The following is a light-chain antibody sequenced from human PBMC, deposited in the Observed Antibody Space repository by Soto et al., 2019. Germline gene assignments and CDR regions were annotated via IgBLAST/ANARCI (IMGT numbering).Light chain of an antibody. CDR2: DAS. V-gene: IGKV1-5*01. CDR3: QQYNSYWT. CDR1: QSISSW. J-gene: IGKJ1*01. Sequence: DIPMTQSPSTLSASVGDRVTITCRASQSISSWLAWYQQKPGKAPKLLIYDASSLESGDPSRFSGSGSGTEFTHTLSSLQPDDFATYNCQQYNSYWTFGQGTKVEIK.